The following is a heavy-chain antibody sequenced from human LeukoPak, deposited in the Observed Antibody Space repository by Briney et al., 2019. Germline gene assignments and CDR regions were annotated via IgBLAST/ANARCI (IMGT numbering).Heavy chain of an antibody. CDR2: ASYDGTNN. Sequence: GGSLRLSCAASGFTFRSFGMHGVRGAPGKGQERGAVASYDGTNNYYADYVKGRFTISRDNSKNTLYLQMNSLRPEDTAVYYCAKDVRVLVNWNYVQNLDYWGQGTLVTVSS. D-gene: IGHD1-7*01. CDR1: GFTFRSFG. V-gene: IGHV3-30*18. CDR3: AKDVRVLVNWNYVQNLDY. J-gene: IGHJ4*02.